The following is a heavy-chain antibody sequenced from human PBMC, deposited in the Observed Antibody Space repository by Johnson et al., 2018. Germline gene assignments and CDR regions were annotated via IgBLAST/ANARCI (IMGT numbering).Heavy chain of an antibody. Sequence: VQLVQSGAEVKKPGESLEISCKGSGYSFTNYWIVWLRQTPGKGLEWMGIIYPGDSDTRYSPSFQGQVTISADKTTRTAYLQWRILEVSDAAIYFWAGGARGGLSNYYFYMDVWGKGTTVTVSS. CDR1: GYSFTNYW. J-gene: IGHJ6*03. D-gene: IGHD4-23*01. V-gene: IGHV5-51*03. CDR2: IYPGDSDT. CDR3: AGGARGGLSNYYFYMDV.